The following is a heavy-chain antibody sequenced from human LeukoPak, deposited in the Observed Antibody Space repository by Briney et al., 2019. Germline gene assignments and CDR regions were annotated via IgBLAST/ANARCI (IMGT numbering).Heavy chain of an antibody. V-gene: IGHV3-23*01. CDR2: ISGSGGST. J-gene: IGHJ4*02. CDR3: AKGLMGPGKGWYFDY. D-gene: IGHD4-23*01. Sequence: GGSLRLSCAAPGFTFSSYGMSWVRQAPGKGLEWVSAISGSGGSTYYADSVKGRFTISRDNSKNTLYLQMNSLRAEDTAVYYCAKGLMGPGKGWYFDYWGQGTLVTVSS. CDR1: GFTFSSYG.